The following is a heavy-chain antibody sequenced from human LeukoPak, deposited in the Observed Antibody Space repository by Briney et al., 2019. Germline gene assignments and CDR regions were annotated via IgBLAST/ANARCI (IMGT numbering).Heavy chain of an antibody. Sequence: SETLSLTCTVSGGSISSYYWSWIRQPAGKGLEWIGRIYTSGSTNYNPSLKSRVTMSVDTSKNQFSLKLSSVTAADTAVYYCARARVRGVIVNGYNWFDPWSQGTLVTASS. CDR3: ARARVRGVIVNGYNWFDP. CDR2: IYTSGST. J-gene: IGHJ5*02. CDR1: GGSISSYY. D-gene: IGHD3-10*01. V-gene: IGHV4-4*07.